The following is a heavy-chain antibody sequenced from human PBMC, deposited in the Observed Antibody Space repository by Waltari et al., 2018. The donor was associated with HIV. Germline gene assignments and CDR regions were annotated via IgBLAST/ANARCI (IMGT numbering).Heavy chain of an antibody. Sequence: VQPGGSLRLSCAASGFTVSSYWLFWVRQDPGKGLVWVSRINSDGSSTTYADSVKGRFTISRDNAKNTLYLQMNSLRAEDTAMYCCTRGNGHAFDLWGQGTMVTVSS. CDR3: TRGNGHAFDL. D-gene: IGHD2-8*01. CDR2: INSDGSST. CDR1: GFTVSSYW. V-gene: IGHV3-74*01. J-gene: IGHJ3*01.